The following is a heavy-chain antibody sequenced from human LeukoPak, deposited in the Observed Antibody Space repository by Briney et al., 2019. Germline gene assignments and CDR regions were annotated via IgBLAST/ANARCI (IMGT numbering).Heavy chain of an antibody. V-gene: IGHV3-66*01. J-gene: IGHJ4*02. D-gene: IGHD6-19*01. CDR3: ARSRSSGWLFDY. Sequence: GGSLRLSCAASGFTVSSNYMSWVRQAPGKGLEWVSVIYSGGSTYYADSVKGRFTISRDNSKNTLYLQMNSLRAEDTAVCYCARSRSSGWLFDYWGQGTLVTVSS. CDR2: IYSGGST. CDR1: GFTVSSNY.